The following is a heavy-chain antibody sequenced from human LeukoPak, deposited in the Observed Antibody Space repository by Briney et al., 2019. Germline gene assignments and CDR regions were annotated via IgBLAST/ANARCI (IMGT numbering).Heavy chain of an antibody. CDR1: GGSISSGSYY. D-gene: IGHD3-3*01. J-gene: IGHJ5*02. Sequence: SQTLSLTCTVSGGSISSGSYYWSWIRQPAGKGLEWIGRIYTSGSTNYNPSLNSRVTISVDTSKNQFSLNLSSVTAADTAVYYCARGDYDFLDPWGQGTLVTVSS. V-gene: IGHV4-61*02. CDR2: IYTSGST. CDR3: ARGDYDFLDP.